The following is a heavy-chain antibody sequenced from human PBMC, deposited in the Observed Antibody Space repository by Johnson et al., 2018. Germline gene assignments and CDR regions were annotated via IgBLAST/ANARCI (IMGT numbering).Heavy chain of an antibody. D-gene: IGHD3-22*01. J-gene: IGHJ1*01. Sequence: VQLQESGGGLVQPGGSLRLCCAASGFTFSGYWMHWVRQAPGKGLVWVSRINRDGRSTNYAASVKGRFTISRENAKNTLYLQMNSLRGEDTAVYYCANVPTRRRGYFQHWGQGTLVTVSS. V-gene: IGHV3-74*01. CDR3: ANVPTRRRGYFQH. CDR1: GFTFSGYW. CDR2: INRDGRST.